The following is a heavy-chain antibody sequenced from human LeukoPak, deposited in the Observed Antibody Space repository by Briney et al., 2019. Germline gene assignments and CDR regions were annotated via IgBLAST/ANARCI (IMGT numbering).Heavy chain of an antibody. Sequence: GGSLRLSCATSGFTFSFSGMHWVRQAPGKGLEWVAFIQYDGSYKFYADSVQGRFSISRDNSKSTLFLQMNSLRPDDTALYYCAKTSDQLLYSKFDFWGQGTLVTVSS. J-gene: IGHJ4*02. CDR2: IQYDGSYK. CDR3: AKTSDQLLYSKFDF. D-gene: IGHD2-2*02. V-gene: IGHV3-30*02. CDR1: GFTFSFSG.